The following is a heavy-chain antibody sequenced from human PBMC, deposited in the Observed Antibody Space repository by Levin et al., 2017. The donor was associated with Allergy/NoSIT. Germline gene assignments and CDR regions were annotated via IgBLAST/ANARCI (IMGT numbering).Heavy chain of an antibody. CDR2: ISGEGGVS. D-gene: IGHD3-10*01. J-gene: IGHJ4*02. V-gene: IGHV3-23*01. CDR3: AKDYSWGSGSYVGLEY. CDR1: GFTFRHYA. Sequence: AGGSLRLSCAASGFTFRHYAMTWVRQAPGKGLEWVSAISGEGGVSYYTDSVKGRFSVSRDNSENTLYLHMNSLRAEDTAVYYCAKDYSWGSGSYVGLEYWGQGTQVTVSS.